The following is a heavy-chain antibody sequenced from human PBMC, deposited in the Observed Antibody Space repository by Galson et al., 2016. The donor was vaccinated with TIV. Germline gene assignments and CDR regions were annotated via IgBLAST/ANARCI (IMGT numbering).Heavy chain of an antibody. D-gene: IGHD3-22*01. Sequence: SLRLSCAASGFTFSSHAMTWVRQAPGKGLEWVSAISGSGATTHYADSVKGRFTISRDNSKNTLYVQMDSLRVEDTAVYFCAKVPSSGFYYYYAFDVWGQGTTVTVSS. CDR2: ISGSGATT. V-gene: IGHV3-23*01. J-gene: IGHJ6*02. CDR1: GFTFSSHA. CDR3: AKVPSSGFYYYYAFDV.